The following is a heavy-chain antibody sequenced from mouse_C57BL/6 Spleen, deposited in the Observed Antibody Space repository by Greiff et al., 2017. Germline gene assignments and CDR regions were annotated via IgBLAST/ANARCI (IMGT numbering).Heavy chain of an antibody. CDR3: ARSIHYYGSSSYAMDY. J-gene: IGHJ4*01. D-gene: IGHD1-1*01. CDR1: GYTFTSYW. V-gene: IGHV1-69*01. Sequence: QVQLKQPGAELVMPGASVKLSCKASGYTFTSYWMHWVKQRPGQGLEWIGEIDPSDSYTNYNQKFKGKSTLTVDKSSSTAYMQLSSLTSEDSAVYYCARSIHYYGSSSYAMDYWGQGTSVTVSS. CDR2: IDPSDSYT.